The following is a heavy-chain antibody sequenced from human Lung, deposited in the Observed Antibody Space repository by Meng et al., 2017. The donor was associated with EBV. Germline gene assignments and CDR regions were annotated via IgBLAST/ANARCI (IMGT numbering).Heavy chain of an antibody. V-gene: IGHV4-34*01. D-gene: IGHD2-2*01. CDR1: GRSFSSSY. CDR2: INYSGIT. Sequence: LLPHRGAGLLKPAATLSLTCGVSGRSFSSSYWSWIRQPPGKGLEWIGQINYSGITNYNPSLKSRVTISVDTSKNQFSLSLNSVTAADTAVYYCARGGTSSAPFDYWGQGTLVTVSS. J-gene: IGHJ4*02. CDR3: ARGGTSSAPFDY.